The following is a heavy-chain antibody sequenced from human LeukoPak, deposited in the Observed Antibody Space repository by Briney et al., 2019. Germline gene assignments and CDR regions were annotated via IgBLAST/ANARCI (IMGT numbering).Heavy chain of an antibody. CDR2: ISSTSSDI. CDR1: GFSFSSYT. CDR3: ARGPSKYYFDY. V-gene: IGHV3-21*01. J-gene: IGHJ4*02. Sequence: GGSLRLSCAASGFSFSSYTMNWVRQAPGKGLEWVSSISSTSSDIHYADSVKGRFTISRDNAKNSLYLQMNSLRAEDTAVYYCARGPSKYYFDYWGQGTLVTVSS.